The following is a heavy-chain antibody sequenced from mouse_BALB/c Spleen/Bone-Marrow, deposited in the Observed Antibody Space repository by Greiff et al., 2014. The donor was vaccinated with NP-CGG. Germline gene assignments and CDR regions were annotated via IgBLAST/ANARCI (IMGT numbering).Heavy chain of an antibody. CDR1: GFTFSSFG. Sequence: LVEPGGGLVQPGGSRKLSCAASGFTFSSFGMHWVRQAPEKGLEWVAYISSGSSTVYYADKVMGRFTISRDNPKNTLFLQMTSLRSEDTAMYYCARSGSSSGYFDYWGQGTTLTVSA. V-gene: IGHV5-17*02. CDR3: ARSGSSSGYFDY. CDR2: ISSGSSTV. D-gene: IGHD1-1*01. J-gene: IGHJ2*01.